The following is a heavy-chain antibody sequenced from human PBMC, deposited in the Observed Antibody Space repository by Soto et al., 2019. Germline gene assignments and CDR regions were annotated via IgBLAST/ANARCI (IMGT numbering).Heavy chain of an antibody. CDR2: ISWNSGSI. Sequence: EVQLVESGGGLVQPGRSLRLSCAASGFTFDDYAMHWVRQAPGKGLEWVSGISWNSGSIGYADSVKGRFTISRGNAKNSLYLQMNSLRAEDTALYYCAKDMGPTVAGALDYWGQGTLVTVSS. V-gene: IGHV3-9*01. CDR3: AKDMGPTVAGALDY. CDR1: GFTFDDYA. J-gene: IGHJ4*02. D-gene: IGHD6-19*01.